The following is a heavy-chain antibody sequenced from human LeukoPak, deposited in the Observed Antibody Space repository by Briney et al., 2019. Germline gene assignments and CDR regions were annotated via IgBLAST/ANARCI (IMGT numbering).Heavy chain of an antibody. Sequence: GGSLRLSCAASGFTFSRHVMQWVRQAPGKGLEWVAVISYDGNNRFYADSVKGRFTISRDNSRNTLYLQMNSLSGDDAAVYYCARGRQDVTMIVVVMTAVSYYMDVWGKGTTVTVS. V-gene: IGHV3-30*01. CDR3: ARGRQDVTMIVVVMTAVSYYMDV. D-gene: IGHD3-22*01. J-gene: IGHJ6*03. CDR1: GFTFSRHV. CDR2: ISYDGNNR.